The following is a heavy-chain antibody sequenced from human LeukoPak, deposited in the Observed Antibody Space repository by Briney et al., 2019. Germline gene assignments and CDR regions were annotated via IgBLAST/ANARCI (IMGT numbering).Heavy chain of an antibody. CDR2: ISSSSSHI. CDR3: VRGGAGATIDDYFDY. CDR1: GFTFSSYS. V-gene: IGHV3-21*01. D-gene: IGHD6-25*01. Sequence: GGSLRLSCAASGFTFSSYSINWVRQAPGRGLEWVSSISSSSSHIYYADSVKGRFTISRDNAKNSLYLQMNSLGVEDTAVYYCVRGGAGATIDDYFDYWGRGTLVTVSS. J-gene: IGHJ4*02.